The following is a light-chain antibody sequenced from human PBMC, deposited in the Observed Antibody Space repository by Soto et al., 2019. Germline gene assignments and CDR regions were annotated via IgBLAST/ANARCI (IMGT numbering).Light chain of an antibody. CDR3: SSYTSSSTL. Sequence: QSALTQPASVSGSPGQSITISCTGTSSDVGGYNYVSWYQQHPGKAPKLMIYAVTDRPSGVSSRFSGSKSGNTASLTISGLQAEDEADYYCSSYTSSSTLFGTVTKLTVL. CDR2: AVT. CDR1: SSDVGGYNY. V-gene: IGLV2-14*01. J-gene: IGLJ1*01.